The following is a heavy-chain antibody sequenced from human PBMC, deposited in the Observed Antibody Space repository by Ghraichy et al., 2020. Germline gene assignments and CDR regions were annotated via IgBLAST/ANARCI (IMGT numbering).Heavy chain of an antibody. CDR1: GGSYSGYY. CDR3: ARVGNHIVVVPAAGRYYFDY. J-gene: IGHJ4*02. Sequence: SETLSLTCAVYGGSYSGYYWSWIRQPPGKGLEWIGEINHSGSTNYNPSLKSRVTISVDTSKNQFSLKLSSVTAADTAVYYCARVGNHIVVVPAAGRYYFDYWGQGTLVTVSS. CDR2: INHSGST. D-gene: IGHD2-2*01. V-gene: IGHV4-34*01.